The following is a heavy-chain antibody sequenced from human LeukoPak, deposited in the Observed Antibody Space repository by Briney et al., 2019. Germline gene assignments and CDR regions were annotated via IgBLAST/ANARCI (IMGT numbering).Heavy chain of an antibody. Sequence: SETLSLTCTVSGGSISSYYWSWIRQPPGKGLEWIGYIYYSGSTNYNPSLKSRVTISVDTSKNQFSLKLSSVTAADTAVYYCARDRGQWLRGPGPNAFDIWGQGTMVTVSS. CDR3: ARDRGQWLRGPGPNAFDI. J-gene: IGHJ3*02. CDR1: GGSISSYY. CDR2: IYYSGST. D-gene: IGHD5-12*01. V-gene: IGHV4-59*01.